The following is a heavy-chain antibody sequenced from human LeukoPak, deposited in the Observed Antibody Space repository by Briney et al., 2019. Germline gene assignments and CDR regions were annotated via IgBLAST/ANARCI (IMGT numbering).Heavy chain of an antibody. Sequence: GRSLRLSCAASGFTFSSYGMHWVRQAPGKGLEWVAVIWYDGSNKYYADSVKGRFTISRDNSKNTLYLQMNSLRAEDTAVYYCARDSYYDFWSGYGYYYGMDVWGQGTTVTVSS. CDR2: IWYDGSNK. D-gene: IGHD3-3*01. CDR3: ARDSYYDFWSGYGYYYGMDV. J-gene: IGHJ6*02. CDR1: GFTFSSYG. V-gene: IGHV3-33*01.